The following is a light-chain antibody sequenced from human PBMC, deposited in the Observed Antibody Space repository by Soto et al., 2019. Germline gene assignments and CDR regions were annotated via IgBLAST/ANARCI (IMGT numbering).Light chain of an antibody. J-gene: IGLJ1*01. V-gene: IGLV2-14*01. CDR1: ASDVGAYNY. CDR2: EVR. Sequence: QSALTQPASVSGSPGQSITISCTGTASDVGAYNYVSWYQHHPGKPPKLLIFEVRDRPSGVSNRFSGSKSANTASLTISGLQPEDEADYYCSSSTSSSTLVFGTGTKLTVL. CDR3: SSSTSSSTLV.